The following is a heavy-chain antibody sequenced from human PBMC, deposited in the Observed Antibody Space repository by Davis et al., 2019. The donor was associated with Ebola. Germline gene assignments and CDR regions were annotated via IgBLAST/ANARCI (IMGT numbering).Heavy chain of an antibody. CDR1: GGSISSSSYY. V-gene: IGHV4-31*03. Sequence: SETLSLTCTVSGGSISSSSYYWGWIRQPPGKGLEWIGYIYYSGSTYYNPSLKSRVTISVDTSKNQFSLKLSSVTAADTAVYYCARAMTTVTTSWFDPWGQGTLVTVSS. D-gene: IGHD4-17*01. CDR2: IYYSGST. J-gene: IGHJ5*02. CDR3: ARAMTTVTTSWFDP.